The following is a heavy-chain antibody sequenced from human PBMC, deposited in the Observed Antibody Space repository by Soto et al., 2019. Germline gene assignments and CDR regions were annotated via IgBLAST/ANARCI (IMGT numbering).Heavy chain of an antibody. V-gene: IGHV3-48*02. Sequence: EVQLVESGGGLVQPGGSLRLSCAASGFTFSSYSMNWVRQAPGKGLEWVSYISSSSSTIYYADSVKGRFTISRDNAKNSLYLQMNSLRDEDTAVYYCARGGPIWCGELLQPDYWGQGTLVTVSS. J-gene: IGHJ4*02. CDR1: GFTFSSYS. D-gene: IGHD3-10*01. CDR2: ISSSSSTI. CDR3: ARGGPIWCGELLQPDY.